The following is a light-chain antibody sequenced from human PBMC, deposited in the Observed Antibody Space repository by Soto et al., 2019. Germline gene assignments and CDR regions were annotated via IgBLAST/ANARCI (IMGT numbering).Light chain of an antibody. J-gene: IGKJ4*01. CDR1: QSVLYSSNNKNY. V-gene: IGKV4-1*01. CDR3: QQYYSNPLS. CDR2: WAS. Sequence: DIVMTQSPDSLALSLGQRATINCKSSQSVLYSSNNKNYLAWYQQKQGQPPKMLIYWASTRESGVPDRFSGSGSGTDFTLTISRLQTEDVEVYYCQQYYSNPLSFGGGTKVDIK.